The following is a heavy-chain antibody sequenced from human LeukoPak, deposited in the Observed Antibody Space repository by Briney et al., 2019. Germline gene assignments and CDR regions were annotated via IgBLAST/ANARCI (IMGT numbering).Heavy chain of an antibody. D-gene: IGHD5-24*01. CDR2: ITLSGST. CDR3: ASGLIDGYIGDAFDI. V-gene: IGHV4-34*01. J-gene: IGHJ3*02. Sequence: PSAKLSLTCAVFGGSFSGYYWGSIRHPPGKGLEWVGDITLSGSTKYHPSLKRRLNISVDTTKNSLSLKLSSVPAAHPAVSYCASGLIDGYIGDAFDIWGQGTMVTVSS. CDR1: GGSFSGYY.